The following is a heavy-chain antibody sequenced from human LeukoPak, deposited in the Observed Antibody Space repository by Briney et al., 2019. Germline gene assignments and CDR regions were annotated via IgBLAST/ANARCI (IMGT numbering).Heavy chain of an antibody. CDR1: GFNVSRNY. CDR2: IHSGGST. J-gene: IGHJ4*02. Sequence: PGGSLRLSCAASGFNVSRNYMNWVRQAPGKGLEWVSVIHSGGSTYYADSVKGRFTISRDISKNTLYLQINSLRAEDTALYYCARGGWGTYDPGNLDFWGQGTLVTVSS. CDR3: ARGGWGTYDPGNLDF. V-gene: IGHV3-53*01. D-gene: IGHD6-19*01.